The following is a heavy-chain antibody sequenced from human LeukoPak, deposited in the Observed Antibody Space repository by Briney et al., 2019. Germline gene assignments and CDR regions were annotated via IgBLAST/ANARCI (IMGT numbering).Heavy chain of an antibody. D-gene: IGHD2-8*01. CDR3: ARIDPNGRLPFDY. Sequence: SETLSLTCAVSGGSISSSSYYWGWLRQPPGKGLEWIGTISYSGSTYYNPSLKSRVTISVDTSKNQFSLKLNSVTAADTAVYYCARIDPNGRLPFDYWGQGTLVTVSS. CDR2: ISYSGST. J-gene: IGHJ4*01. CDR1: GGSISSSSYY. V-gene: IGHV4-39*01.